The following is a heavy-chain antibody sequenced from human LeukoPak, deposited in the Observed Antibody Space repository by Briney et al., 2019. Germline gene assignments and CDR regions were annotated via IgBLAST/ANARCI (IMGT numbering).Heavy chain of an antibody. CDR2: MNPNSGNT. CDR1: GYTFTSYD. D-gene: IGHD3-22*01. Sequence: ASVKVSCKASGYTFTSYDINWVRQAPGQGLEWMGWMNPNSGNTGYAQKFQGRVTMTRNTSISTAYMELSSLRSEDTAVYYCARGLYYYDSSGYYFWFDPWGQGTLVTVSS. J-gene: IGHJ5*02. CDR3: ARGLYYYDSSGYYFWFDP. V-gene: IGHV1-8*01.